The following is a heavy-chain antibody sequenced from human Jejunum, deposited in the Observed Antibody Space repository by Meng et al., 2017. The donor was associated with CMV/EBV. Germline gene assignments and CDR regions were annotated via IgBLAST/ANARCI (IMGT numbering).Heavy chain of an antibody. CDR2: INQDGSER. D-gene: IGHD4-23*01. Sequence: SGISFSNYWMSWVRQAPGKGLEWVDNINQDGSERYYVDSVKGRFTISRDDAKNSLFLQMSSLRDEDTAVYYCARGVVTGVDYFDHWGQGTLVTVSS. CDR3: ARGVVTGVDYFDH. J-gene: IGHJ4*02. V-gene: IGHV3-7*01. CDR1: GISFSNYW.